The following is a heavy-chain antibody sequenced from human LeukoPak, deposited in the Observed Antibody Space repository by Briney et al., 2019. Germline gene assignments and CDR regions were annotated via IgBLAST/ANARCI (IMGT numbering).Heavy chain of an antibody. J-gene: IGHJ6*03. CDR2: IKQDGSEK. Sequence: GGSLRLSCAASGFTFSSYWMSWVRQAPGKGLEWVANIKQDGSEKYYVDSVKGRFTISRDNAKNSLYLQVNRLSAEDTAVYYCATNPYYYYYMDFWGKGTTVTVSS. V-gene: IGHV3-7*01. CDR3: ATNPYYYYYMDF. CDR1: GFTFSSYW.